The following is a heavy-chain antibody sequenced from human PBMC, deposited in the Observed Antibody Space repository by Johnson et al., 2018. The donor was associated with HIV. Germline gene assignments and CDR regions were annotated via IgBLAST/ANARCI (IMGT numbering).Heavy chain of an antibody. CDR2: ISYDGSNK. J-gene: IGHJ3*02. Sequence: QVQLVESGGGVVQPGRSLRLSCAASGFTFSSYAMHWVRQAPGKGLEWVAVISYDGSNKYYADSVKGRFTISRDNSKNTLYLQMNSLRAEDTAVYYCARTSKQWALRGITFDSWGQGTMVTVSS. V-gene: IGHV3-30*04. CDR1: GFTFSSYA. D-gene: IGHD6-19*01. CDR3: ARTSKQWALRGITFDS.